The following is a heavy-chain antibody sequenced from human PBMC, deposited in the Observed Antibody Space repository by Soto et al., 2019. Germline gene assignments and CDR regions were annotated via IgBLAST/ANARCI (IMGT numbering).Heavy chain of an antibody. CDR2: IGFDGTNI. Sequence: QGQLVESGGGVVQPGRSLRLSCVASGFDFKTYGMHWVRQAPGKGLEWGAVIGFDGTNIHYSDSVRGRFSLSRDNSENTVSLQMNSLRVEDTALYYCVRTACVINNCSYRGVRWGQGTLVTV. V-gene: IGHV3-33*01. CDR3: VRTACVINNCSYRGVR. J-gene: IGHJ4*02. CDR1: GFDFKTYG. D-gene: IGHD1-20*01.